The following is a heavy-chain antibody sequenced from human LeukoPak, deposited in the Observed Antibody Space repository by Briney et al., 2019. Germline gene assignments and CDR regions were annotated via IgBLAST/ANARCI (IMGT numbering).Heavy chain of an antibody. CDR2: IYYSGST. V-gene: IGHV4-59*08. D-gene: IGHD1-1*01. J-gene: IGHJ4*01. CDR1: GVSISSYY. Sequence: KPSETLSLTCTVSGVSISSYYWIWIRQPPGKGLEWIGYIYYSGSTNYNPSLESRVTISVDTSKNQFSLKLSSVTAADTAVYYCARHMGLGYTYFYPYFDYWGQGTLVTVSS. CDR3: ARHMGLGYTYFYPYFDY.